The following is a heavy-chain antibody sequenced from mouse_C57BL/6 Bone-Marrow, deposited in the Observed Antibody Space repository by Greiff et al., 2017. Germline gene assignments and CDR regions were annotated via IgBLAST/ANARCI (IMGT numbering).Heavy chain of an antibody. Sequence: QVHVKQSGAELVKPGASVKLSCKASGYTFTSSWMHWVKQRPGQGLEWIGMIHPNSGSTNYNEKFKSKATLTVDKSSSTAYMQLSSLTSEDSAVYYCADDGYYPFDYWGQGTTLTVSS. V-gene: IGHV1-64*01. CDR2: IHPNSGST. CDR3: ADDGYYPFDY. J-gene: IGHJ2*01. CDR1: GYTFTSSW. D-gene: IGHD2-3*01.